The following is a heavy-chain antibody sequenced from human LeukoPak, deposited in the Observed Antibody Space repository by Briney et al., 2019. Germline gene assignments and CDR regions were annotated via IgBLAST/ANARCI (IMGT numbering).Heavy chain of an antibody. CDR3: ARAPYYDSSGYYSPLDY. CDR1: GGTFSSYT. J-gene: IGHJ4*02. CDR2: IIPILGIA. V-gene: IGHV1-69*02. Sequence: GSSVKVSCKASGGTFSSYTISWVRQAPGRGLEWMGRIIPILGIANYAQKFQGRVTITADKSTSTAYMELSSLRSEDTAVYYCARAPYYDSSGYYSPLDYWGQGTLVTVSS. D-gene: IGHD3-22*01.